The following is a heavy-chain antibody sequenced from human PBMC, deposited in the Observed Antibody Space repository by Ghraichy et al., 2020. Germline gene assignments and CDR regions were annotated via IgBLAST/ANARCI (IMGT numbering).Heavy chain of an antibody. CDR2: INPNSGGT. V-gene: IGHV1-2*02. CDR3: ARDNYYDPTGFLINY. CDR1: GYTFTGYY. Sequence: AAVKVSCKTSGYTFTGYYIHWVRQAPGQGLEWMGWINPNSGGTNYGQKFQGRVTMTSDRSISTVYMELSRLRSDDAAVYYCARDNYYDPTGFLINYWGQGTLVTVSS. D-gene: IGHD3-16*01. J-gene: IGHJ4*02.